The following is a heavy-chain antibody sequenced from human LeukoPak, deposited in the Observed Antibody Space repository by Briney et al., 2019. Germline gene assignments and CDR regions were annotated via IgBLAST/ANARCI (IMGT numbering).Heavy chain of an antibody. CDR1: AFIFSGHW. D-gene: IGHD5-24*01. CDR2: IKQDGSKK. Sequence: GGSLRLSCEGSAFIFSGHWMNWVRQAPGKGLEWVANIKQDGSKKSYVDSVKGRFTISRDNAKNSLYLQMNSLRAEDTAIYYCTRVGYIDEGIDYWGQGTLVTVSS. CDR3: TRVGYIDEGIDY. J-gene: IGHJ4*02. V-gene: IGHV3-7*04.